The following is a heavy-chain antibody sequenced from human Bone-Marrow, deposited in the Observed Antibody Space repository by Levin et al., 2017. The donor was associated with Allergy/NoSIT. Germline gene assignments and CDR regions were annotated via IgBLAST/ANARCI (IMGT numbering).Heavy chain of an antibody. J-gene: IGHJ4*02. CDR2: IYYSGNT. Sequence: ASETLSLTCTVSGGSVSSGSYYWSWIRQPPGKGLEWIGYIYYSGNTNYNPSLKSRVTISVDTSKNQFSLKLSSVTAADTAVYYCARRGYCSGGSCYSFDYWGQGTLVTVSS. D-gene: IGHD2-15*01. CDR1: GGSVSSGSYY. CDR3: ARRGYCSGGSCYSFDY. V-gene: IGHV4-61*01.